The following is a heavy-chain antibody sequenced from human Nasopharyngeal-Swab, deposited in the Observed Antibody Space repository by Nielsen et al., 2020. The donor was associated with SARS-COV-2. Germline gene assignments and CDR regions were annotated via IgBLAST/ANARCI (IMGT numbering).Heavy chain of an antibody. V-gene: IGHV2-70*11. J-gene: IGHJ4*02. Sequence: SGPTLVQPTQTLTLTCTFSGFSLTTSGVGVGWIRQPPGKALEWLARIDWDDDKYYSTSLKTRLTISKDTSKNQVVLTMTNMDPVDTATYYCARLNSLGVVFDYWGQGTLVTVSS. D-gene: IGHD3-16*01. CDR1: GFSLTTSGVG. CDR2: IDWDDDK. CDR3: ARLNSLGVVFDY.